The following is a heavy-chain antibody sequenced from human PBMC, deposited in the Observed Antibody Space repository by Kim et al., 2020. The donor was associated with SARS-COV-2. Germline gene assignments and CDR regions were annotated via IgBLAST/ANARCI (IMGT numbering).Heavy chain of an antibody. V-gene: IGHV4-59*01. J-gene: IGHJ5*02. Sequence: SNPSLKSRVTISVDTSKNQFSLKLSSVTAADTAVYYCARDHIYSYGGFDPWGQGTLVTVSS. CDR3: ARDHIYSYGGFDP. D-gene: IGHD5-18*01.